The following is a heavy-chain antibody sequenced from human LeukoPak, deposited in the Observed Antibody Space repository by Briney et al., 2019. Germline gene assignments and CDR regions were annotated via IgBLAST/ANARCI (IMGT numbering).Heavy chain of an antibody. V-gene: IGHV4-38-2*01. D-gene: IGHD3-22*01. CDR2: IYHSGST. Sequence: PSETLSLTCAASGYSISSGYYWGWIRQPPKKGLEGIGSIYHSGSTYYKPSLKSRVTISVDTSKNQFSLKMNTVTAADTAVYYCARCCYDSSTGFDPWGQGTLVTVAS. CDR3: ARCCYDSSTGFDP. CDR1: GYSISSGYY. J-gene: IGHJ5*02.